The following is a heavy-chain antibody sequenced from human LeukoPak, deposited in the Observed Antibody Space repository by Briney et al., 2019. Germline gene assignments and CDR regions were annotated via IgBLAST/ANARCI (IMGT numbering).Heavy chain of an antibody. CDR1: GFTFSSYG. CDR2: IWFDGSNK. Sequence: SGGSLRLSCAASGFTFSSYGMHWVRQAPGKGLEWVAVIWFDGSNKYYADSVKGRFTISRDNSKNTLYLQVNSLRAEDTAAYYCARGGGFGELFDWGQGTLVTVS. D-gene: IGHD3-10*01. J-gene: IGHJ4*02. CDR3: ARGGGFGELFD. V-gene: IGHV3-33*01.